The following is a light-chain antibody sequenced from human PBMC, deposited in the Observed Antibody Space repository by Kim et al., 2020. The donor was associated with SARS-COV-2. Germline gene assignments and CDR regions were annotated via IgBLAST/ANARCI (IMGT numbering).Light chain of an antibody. Sequence: PGHSVTVSCARTSSDVGGENYVSWYQQYPGKAPKLMIYEVTKRPSGVPDRFAGAKSGNTASLTISGLQAEDEADYYGCSYAATKMVCGGGTKVTVL. J-gene: IGLJ2*01. V-gene: IGLV2-11*03. CDR3: CSYAATKMV. CDR2: EVT. CDR1: SSDVGGENY.